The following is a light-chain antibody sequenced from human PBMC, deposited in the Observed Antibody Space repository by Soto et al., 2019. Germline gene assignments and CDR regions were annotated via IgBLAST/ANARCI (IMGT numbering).Light chain of an antibody. J-gene: IGKJ1*01. CDR2: GAS. CDR1: QSVTSSY. CDR3: QLYGSSWT. Sequence: EIVLTQSPGTLSLSPGERATLSCRASQSVTSSYLAWYQQRPGQAPRLLIYGASSRATGVPDRFSGSGSGTDFTLTISRLEPEDFGMYYCQLYGSSWTFGQGTKVEFK. V-gene: IGKV3-20*01.